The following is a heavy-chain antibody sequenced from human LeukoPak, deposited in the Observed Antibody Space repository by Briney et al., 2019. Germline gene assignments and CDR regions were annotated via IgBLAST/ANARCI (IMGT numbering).Heavy chain of an antibody. D-gene: IGHD4-17*01. Sequence: PSETLSLTCTVSGGSISSSSYYWRWIRQPPGKGLEWIGSIYYSGSTYYNPSLKSRVTISVDTSKNQFSLKLSSVTAADTAVYYCASGTTVTTPFDYWGQGTLVTVSS. CDR2: IYYSGST. V-gene: IGHV4-39*01. CDR1: GGSISSSSYY. CDR3: ASGTTVTTPFDY. J-gene: IGHJ4*02.